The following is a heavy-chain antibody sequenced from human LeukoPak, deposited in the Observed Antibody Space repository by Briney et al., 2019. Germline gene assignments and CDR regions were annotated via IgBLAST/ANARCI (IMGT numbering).Heavy chain of an antibody. Sequence: GSLRLSCAASGFTFSSYAMSWVRQAPGKGLEWVSGISTSGGSSSYADSVKGRFTISRDNPRNTLYMQMNSLRAEDTALYYCAIMHPYYDGSGYWVQWGQGTLVTVSS. CDR3: AIMHPYYDGSGYWVQ. CDR1: GFTFSSYA. J-gene: IGHJ4*02. CDR2: ISTSGGSS. D-gene: IGHD3-22*01. V-gene: IGHV3-23*01.